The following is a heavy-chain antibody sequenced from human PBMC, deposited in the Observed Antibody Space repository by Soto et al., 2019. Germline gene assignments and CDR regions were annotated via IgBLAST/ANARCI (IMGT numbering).Heavy chain of an antibody. J-gene: IGHJ4*02. D-gene: IGHD4-17*01. CDR3: ARRAPVTPFDY. CDR2: IRSQTYGATA. CDR1: RFRFGEYA. V-gene: IGHV3-49*03. Sequence: GGSLRLSCTASRFRFGEYAMSWFRQAPGKGPEWVGVIRSQTYGATAEYAASVIGRFTISRDDFAGIAYLQMNNLKTEDTAVYYCARRAPVTPFDYWGQGT.